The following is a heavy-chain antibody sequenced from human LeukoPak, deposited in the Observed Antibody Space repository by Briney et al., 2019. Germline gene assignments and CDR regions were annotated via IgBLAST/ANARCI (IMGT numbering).Heavy chain of an antibody. Sequence: SETLSLTCAVYGGSFSGYYWSWIRQPPGKGLEWIGEINHSGSTNYNPSLKSRVTISVDTSKNQFSLKLSSVTAADTAVYYCARRSNDNSPKRNHFDYWGQGTLVTVSS. CDR3: ARRSNDNSPKRNHFDY. J-gene: IGHJ4*02. CDR1: GGSFSGYY. CDR2: INHSGST. V-gene: IGHV4-34*01. D-gene: IGHD4-23*01.